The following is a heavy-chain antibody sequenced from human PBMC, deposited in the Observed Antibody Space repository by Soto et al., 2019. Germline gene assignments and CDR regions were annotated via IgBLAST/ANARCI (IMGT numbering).Heavy chain of an antibody. CDR3: ARDVTSNHNCFDL. CDR1: GGSMSSSNW. CDR2: AHHSGRT. J-gene: IGHJ5*02. Sequence: XXTLSLPCTVSGGSMSSSNWGNWVRQPPGKGLEWIGEAHHSGRTNYNPSLKSRVTISVDKSKNHFSLKLSSVTAADTAVYYCARDVTSNHNCFDLWGHGTLVTVSS. D-gene: IGHD2-2*01. V-gene: IGHV4-4*02.